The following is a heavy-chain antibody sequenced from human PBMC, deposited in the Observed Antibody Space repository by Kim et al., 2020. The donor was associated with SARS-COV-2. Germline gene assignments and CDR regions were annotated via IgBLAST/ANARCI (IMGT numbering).Heavy chain of an antibody. J-gene: IGHJ4*02. Sequence: ANHAQKFQGRVTITADKSTSTAYMELSSLRSEDTAVYYCSTFDSSGYYYYWGQGTLVTVSS. V-gene: IGHV1-69*02. D-gene: IGHD3-22*01. CDR2: A. CDR3: STFDSSGYYYY.